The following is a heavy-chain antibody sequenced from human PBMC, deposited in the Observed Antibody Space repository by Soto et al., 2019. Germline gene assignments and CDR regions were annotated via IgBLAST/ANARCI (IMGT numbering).Heavy chain of an antibody. CDR2: IYYSGST. CDR1: GGSISSSSYY. J-gene: IGHJ4*02. V-gene: IGHV4-39*01. Sequence: QLQLQESGPGLVKPSETLSLTCTVSGGSISSSSYYWGWIRQPPGKGLEWIGSIYYSGSTYYNPSLKSRVTITVDTSQTLFSLKLSAVTAADPAVYYCADTFDYWGQGTLVTVSS. CDR3: ADTFDY.